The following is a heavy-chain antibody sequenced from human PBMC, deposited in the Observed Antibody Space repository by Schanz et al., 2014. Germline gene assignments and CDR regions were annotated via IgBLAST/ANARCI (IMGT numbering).Heavy chain of an antibody. Sequence: QVQLVESGGGVVQFGRSLRLSCVASGFTFSSYGMHWVRQAPGKGLEWVAVIWYDENNKYYPDSVKGRFTMSRDNSKNTLYLQMNSLRAEDTAVYYCAREQIMAAAGLVDYWGHGTLVTVSS. D-gene: IGHD6-13*01. V-gene: IGHV3-33*01. J-gene: IGHJ4*01. CDR1: GFTFSSYG. CDR3: AREQIMAAAGLVDY. CDR2: IWYDENNK.